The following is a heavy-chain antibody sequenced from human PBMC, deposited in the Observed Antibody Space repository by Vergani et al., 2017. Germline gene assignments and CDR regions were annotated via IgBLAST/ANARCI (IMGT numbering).Heavy chain of an antibody. J-gene: IGHJ4*02. Sequence: EVQLVESGGGLVQPGGSLRLSCAASGFTFSRYSMNWVRQAPGRGLEWVSFISTTGGTIYYADSVKGRFTISRDNSKNTLYLQMNSLRAEDTAVYYCAKDDLTYYYDSSGNDYWGQGTLVTVSS. CDR3: AKDDLTYYYDSSGNDY. V-gene: IGHV3-48*01. D-gene: IGHD3-22*01. CDR1: GFTFSRYS. CDR2: ISTTGGTI.